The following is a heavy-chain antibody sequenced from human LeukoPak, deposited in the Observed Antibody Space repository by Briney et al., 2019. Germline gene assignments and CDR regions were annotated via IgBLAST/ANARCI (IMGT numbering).Heavy chain of an antibody. V-gene: IGHV3-21*01. CDR1: GFTFSSYA. CDR2: ISSSSSYI. Sequence: GGSLRLSCAASGFTFSSYAMSWVRQAPGKGLEWVSSISSSSSYIYCADSVKGRFTISRDNAKNSLYLQMNSLRAEDTAVYYCARDIVGVGQHLTGPFDPWGQGTLVTVSS. D-gene: IGHD6-13*01. CDR3: ARDIVGVGQHLTGPFDP. J-gene: IGHJ5*02.